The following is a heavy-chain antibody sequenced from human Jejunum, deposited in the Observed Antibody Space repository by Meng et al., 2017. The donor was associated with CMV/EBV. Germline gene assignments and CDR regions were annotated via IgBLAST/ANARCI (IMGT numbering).Heavy chain of an antibody. J-gene: IGHJ4*02. CDR3: ARDSPLDGYSLLDY. V-gene: IGHV7-4-1*02. D-gene: IGHD5-24*01. CDR1: GYTFTSYA. CDR2: IDPNTGNP. Sequence: QGQLGQSGSDLKQPGALVKVSGRPSGYTFTSYAINWVRQAPGQGPDWMGWIDPNTGNPTYDQGFTGRFVFSLDTSVSTAYLQINSLRADDTAVYYCARDSPLDGYSLLDYWGQGTLVTVSS.